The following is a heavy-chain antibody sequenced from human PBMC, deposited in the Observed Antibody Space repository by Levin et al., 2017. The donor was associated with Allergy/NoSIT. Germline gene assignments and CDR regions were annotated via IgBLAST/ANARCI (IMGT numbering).Heavy chain of an antibody. D-gene: IGHD6-13*01. CDR2: IFYSGSS. CDR3: ARHAIAAAVDAFDI. Sequence: ESLKISCTVSGGSISSRSYYWGWIRQPPGKGLEWIGSIFYSGSSYYNPSLKSRVTISVDTSKNQFSLKLSSVTAADTAVYYCARHAIAAAVDAFDIWGQGTMVTVSS. J-gene: IGHJ3*02. CDR1: GGSISSRSYY. V-gene: IGHV4-39*01.